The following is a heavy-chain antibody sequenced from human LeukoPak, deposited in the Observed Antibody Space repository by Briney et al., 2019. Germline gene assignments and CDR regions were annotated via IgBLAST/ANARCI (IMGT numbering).Heavy chain of an antibody. Sequence: GGSLRLSCAASGFTFSSYGMHWVRQAPGKGLERVAVISYDGSNKYYADSVKGRFTISRDNSKNTLYLQMNSLRAEDTAVYYCAKDVAYCSGGSCYRYYYYYGMDVWGQGTTVTVSS. D-gene: IGHD2-15*01. CDR2: ISYDGSNK. CDR3: AKDVAYCSGGSCYRYYYYYGMDV. J-gene: IGHJ6*02. V-gene: IGHV3-30*18. CDR1: GFTFSSYG.